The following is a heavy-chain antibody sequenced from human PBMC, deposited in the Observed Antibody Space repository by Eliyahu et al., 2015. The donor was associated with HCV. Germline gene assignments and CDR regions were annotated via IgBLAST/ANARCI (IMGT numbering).Heavy chain of an antibody. Sequence: QVHLQESGPGLVKPSETLSLSCNVSGASLSGHYWMWLRQPPGKGLEWIAYIYSSGTTDYNRSLKSRLTISLDTSKNQISLNLRSVTAADTALYYCARSPSVSYYYDYWGQGTLVTVSS. CDR1: GASLSGHY. CDR3: ARSPSVSYYYDY. J-gene: IGHJ4*02. D-gene: IGHD5-18*01. V-gene: IGHV4-4*08. CDR2: IYSSGTT.